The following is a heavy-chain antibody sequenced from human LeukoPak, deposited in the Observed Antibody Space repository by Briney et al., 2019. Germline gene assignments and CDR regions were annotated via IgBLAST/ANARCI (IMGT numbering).Heavy chain of an antibody. CDR3: ARSSRWFGDAFDI. CDR1: GGSISNYY. Sequence: SETLSLTCTVSGGSISNYYWSWIRQPPGKGLEWIGYVFYGGSTNYNPSLRSRVTISVDTSKNQFSLKLSSVTAADTAVYCARSSRWFGDAFDIWGQGTMVTVSS. J-gene: IGHJ3*02. D-gene: IGHD6-13*01. CDR2: VFYGGST. V-gene: IGHV4-59*01.